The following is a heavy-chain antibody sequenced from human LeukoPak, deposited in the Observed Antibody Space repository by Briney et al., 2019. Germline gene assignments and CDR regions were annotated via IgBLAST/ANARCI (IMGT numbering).Heavy chain of an antibody. CDR1: GFTFSSYW. D-gene: IGHD6-6*01. Sequence: GGSLRLSCAASGFTFSSYWMTWVRQARGKGLEWLSHISDSGRTIHYADSVKGRLTASRDTAKNSLYLQMNDLRVEDTAVYYCASQDLNRVYPTFDAFDIWGQGTMVTVSS. J-gene: IGHJ3*02. V-gene: IGHV3-48*04. CDR2: ISDSGRTI. CDR3: ASQDLNRVYPTFDAFDI.